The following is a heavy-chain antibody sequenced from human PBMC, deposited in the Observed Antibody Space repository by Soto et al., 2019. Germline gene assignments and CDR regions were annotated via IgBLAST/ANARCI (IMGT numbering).Heavy chain of an antibody. CDR3: ARVCGGDCHYGMDV. D-gene: IGHD2-21*02. J-gene: IGHJ6*02. Sequence: QVQLQESGPGLVKPSQTLSLTCTVSGGSISSGGYYWSWIRQHPGKGLEWIGYIYYSGSTYYNPSRKSRVTISVDTSQNQFSLKLSSVTASDTAVYYCARVCGGDCHYGMDVWGQGTTVTVSS. CDR2: IYYSGST. V-gene: IGHV4-31*03. CDR1: GGSISSGGYY.